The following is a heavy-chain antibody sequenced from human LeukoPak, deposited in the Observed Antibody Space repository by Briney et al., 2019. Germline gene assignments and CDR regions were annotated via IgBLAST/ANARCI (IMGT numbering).Heavy chain of an antibody. D-gene: IGHD3-10*01. J-gene: IGHJ6*02. CDR1: GFTFSDYH. CDR2: LSSSGNPI. Sequence: GGSLRLSCTASGFTFSDYHMSWIRQAPGRGLEWVSYLSSSGNPIHYADSVGGRFTISRDNAKNSLYLHMNSLRAEDAAVYYCARSTDGSGSYYYYGMDVWGQGTTVTVSS. CDR3: ARSTDGSGSYYYYGMDV. V-gene: IGHV3-11*01.